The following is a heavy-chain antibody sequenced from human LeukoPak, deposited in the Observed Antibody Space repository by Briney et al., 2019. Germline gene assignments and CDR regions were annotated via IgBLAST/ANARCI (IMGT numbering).Heavy chain of an antibody. Sequence: ASVKVSCKASGYTLTSYAMHWVRQAPGQRLEWMGWINARNDNTKYSQKFQGRVTITRDTSASTAYMELSSLRSEDTAVYYCARDLGYCTGGTCYPNWFDPWGQGTLVTVSS. V-gene: IGHV1-3*01. CDR3: ARDLGYCTGGTCYPNWFDP. CDR2: INARNDNT. J-gene: IGHJ5*02. D-gene: IGHD2-15*01. CDR1: GYTLTSYA.